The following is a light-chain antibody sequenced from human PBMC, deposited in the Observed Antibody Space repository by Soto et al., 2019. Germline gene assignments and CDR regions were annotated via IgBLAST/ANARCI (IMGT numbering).Light chain of an antibody. Sequence: DIQMTQSPSTLSAFVGDRVTITCRASQSISTSLAWYQQKPGKAPKILIYEASSLERGVPSRFSASGSGTEFTLTISSLQPDDSATYYCQQYEVYPWTFGRGTKVDIK. CDR3: QQYEVYPWT. CDR1: QSISTS. V-gene: IGKV1-5*01. J-gene: IGKJ1*01. CDR2: EAS.